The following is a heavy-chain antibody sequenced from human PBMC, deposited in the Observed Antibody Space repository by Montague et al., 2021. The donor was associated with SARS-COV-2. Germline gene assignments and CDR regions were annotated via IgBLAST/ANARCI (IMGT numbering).Heavy chain of an antibody. CDR3: AHRQSRQWLAGGYFDY. J-gene: IGHJ4*02. Sequence: PALVTPTQTVTLTCTFSGFSLSTSGVCVGWIRQPPGKALEWLALXYWXSYNRHSPSLKSRLTITKDTSKNPVVLTMTNMGPVDTATYYCAHRQSRQWLAGGYFDYWGQGTLVTVSS. CDR1: GFSLSTSGVC. CDR2: XYWXSYN. D-gene: IGHD6-19*01. V-gene: IGHV2-5*01.